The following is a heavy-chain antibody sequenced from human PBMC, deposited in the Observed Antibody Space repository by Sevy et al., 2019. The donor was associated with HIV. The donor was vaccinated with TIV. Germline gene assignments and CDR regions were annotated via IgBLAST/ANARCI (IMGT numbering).Heavy chain of an antibody. J-gene: IGHJ4*02. CDR2: ISSSSSYT. Sequence: GGSLRLSCAASGFTFSDYYMSWIRQAPGKGLEWVSYISSSSSYTSYADSVKGRFTISRDNAKNSLYLQMNSLRAEDTAVYYCARRTTVPYYFDYWGQGTLVTVSS. CDR3: ARRTTVPYYFDY. D-gene: IGHD4-17*01. V-gene: IGHV3-11*06. CDR1: GFTFSDYY.